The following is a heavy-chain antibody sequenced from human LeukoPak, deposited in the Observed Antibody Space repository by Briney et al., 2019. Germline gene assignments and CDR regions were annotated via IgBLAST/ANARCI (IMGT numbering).Heavy chain of an antibody. V-gene: IGHV4-38-2*02. D-gene: IGHD1-14*01. CDR1: GYSISSGYY. Sequence: SETLSLTCTVSGYSISSGYYWGWIRQPPGKGLEWIGSIYHSGSTYYNPSLKSRVTISVDTSKNQFSLKLTSVTAADTAVYYCARLTGWPAFDIWGQGTVVTVSS. CDR3: ARLTGWPAFDI. CDR2: IYHSGST. J-gene: IGHJ3*02.